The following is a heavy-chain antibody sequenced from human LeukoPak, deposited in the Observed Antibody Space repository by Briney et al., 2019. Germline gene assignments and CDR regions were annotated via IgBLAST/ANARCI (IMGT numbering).Heavy chain of an antibody. J-gene: IGHJ6*03. V-gene: IGHV3-7*01. CDR3: ARVSSGSYFGYYYYYMDV. CDR2: IKQDGSEK. D-gene: IGHD1-26*01. CDR1: GFTFSSYW. Sequence: PGGSLRLSCAASGFTFSSYWMSWVRQAPGKGLEWVANIKQDGSEKYYVDSVKGRFTISRDNAKNTLYLQMNSLRAEDTAVYYCARVSSGSYFGYYYYYMDVWGKGTTVTVSS.